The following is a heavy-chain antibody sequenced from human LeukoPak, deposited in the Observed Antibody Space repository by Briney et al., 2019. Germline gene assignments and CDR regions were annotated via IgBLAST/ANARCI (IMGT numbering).Heavy chain of an antibody. CDR2: IKQDGSEQ. D-gene: IGHD2-2*01. J-gene: IGHJ3*02. V-gene: IGHV3-7*01. CDR3: ARDQYCSSTSCLNAFDI. Sequence: GGSLRLSCAASGFTFTTYWMGWVRQAPGKGLEWVANIKQDGSEQYYVDSVKGRFTISRDNAKNSLSLQMNSLRAEDTAVYYCARDQYCSSTSCLNAFDIWGQGTMVTVSS. CDR1: GFTFTTYW.